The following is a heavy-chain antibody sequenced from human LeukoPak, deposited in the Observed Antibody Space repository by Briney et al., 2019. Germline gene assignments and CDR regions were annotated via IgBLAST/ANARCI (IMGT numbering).Heavy chain of an antibody. CDR2: INPTGGDT. V-gene: IGHV1-46*01. Sequence: GASVQVSCKASGYTFTRYYMHWVRQAPGQGLEWMGIINPTGGDTIYAQKFQGRVTMTRDTSTSTVYMELSGLRSEDTAIYYCARVLSGHGSTDFDYWGQGTLVTVSS. CDR1: GYTFTRYY. D-gene: IGHD4-11*01. J-gene: IGHJ4*02. CDR3: ARVLSGHGSTDFDY.